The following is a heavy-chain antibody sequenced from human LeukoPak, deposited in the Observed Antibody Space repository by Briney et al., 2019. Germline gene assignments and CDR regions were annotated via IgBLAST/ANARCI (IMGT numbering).Heavy chain of an antibody. D-gene: IGHD2-2*01. CDR2: IYSGGST. CDR3: AREKPSYALDY. J-gene: IGHJ4*02. CDR1: GFTVSSNY. Sequence: GGSLRLSCAASGFTVSSNYMSWVRQAPGKGLEWVSVIYSGGSTYYADSVKGRFTISRDNSKNSLYLQINSLRAEDTAVYYCAREKPSYALDYWGQGTLVTVSS. V-gene: IGHV3-53*01.